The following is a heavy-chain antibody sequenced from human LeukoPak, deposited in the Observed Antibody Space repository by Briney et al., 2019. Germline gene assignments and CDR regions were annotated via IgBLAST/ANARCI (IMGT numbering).Heavy chain of an antibody. Sequence: TPSETLSLTCTVSGGSISSYYWSWIRQPAGKGLEWIGRIYTSGSTNYNPSLKSRVTMSVDTSKNQSSLKLSSVTAADTAVYYCARAFCSGGSCLTFDPWGQGTLVTVSS. V-gene: IGHV4-4*07. D-gene: IGHD2-15*01. CDR3: ARAFCSGGSCLTFDP. CDR1: GGSISSYY. CDR2: IYTSGST. J-gene: IGHJ5*02.